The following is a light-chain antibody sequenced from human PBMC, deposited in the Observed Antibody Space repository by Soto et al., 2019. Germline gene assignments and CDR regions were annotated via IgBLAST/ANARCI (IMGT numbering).Light chain of an antibody. J-gene: IGKJ1*01. CDR2: RAS. Sequence: DIVMTQSPATLSMSPGERATLSCRASQTINNNLAWNQQKPGQAPRLLIYRASTRATGIPDRFSGSVYGTEFTLTIRSLESEDFAVYYCQHSDKWPWTVGQGTKVEIK. V-gene: IGKV3-15*01. CDR3: QHSDKWPWT. CDR1: QTINNN.